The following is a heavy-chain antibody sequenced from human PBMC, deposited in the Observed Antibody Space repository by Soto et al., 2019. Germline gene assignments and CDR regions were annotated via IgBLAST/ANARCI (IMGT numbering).Heavy chain of an antibody. CDR1: GDSVSSPYY. D-gene: IGHD6-19*01. Sequence: QVQLQESGPGLVKPSGTLSLTCAVSGDSVSSPYYWCWVRQPPGKGLEWIGEVFHTGTTSYNPSLRSRVTISMDKSINQFSLDLSSVTAADTAVYYCARSAGWYAIDAWGPGTLVIVSS. V-gene: IGHV4-4*02. J-gene: IGHJ5*02. CDR2: VFHTGTT. CDR3: ARSAGWYAIDA.